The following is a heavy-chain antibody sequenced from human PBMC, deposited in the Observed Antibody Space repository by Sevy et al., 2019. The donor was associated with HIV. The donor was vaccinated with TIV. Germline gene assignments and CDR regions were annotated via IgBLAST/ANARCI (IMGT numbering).Heavy chain of an antibody. CDR3: AVRASDHGFHI. V-gene: IGHV3-7*01. CDR2: IKKDGIEK. Sequence: GGSLRLSCAASGFSFSNYWIHWVRQFPGKGLEWVANIKKDGIEKYYVGSVKGRFTISRDNARASLYLQMNSLRAEDTAVYYCAVRASDHGFHIWGQGTMVTVSS. D-gene: IGHD2-21*01. CDR1: GFSFSNYW. J-gene: IGHJ3*02.